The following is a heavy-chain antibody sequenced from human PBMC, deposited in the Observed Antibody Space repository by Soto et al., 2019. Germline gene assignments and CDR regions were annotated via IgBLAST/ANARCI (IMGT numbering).Heavy chain of an antibody. V-gene: IGHV4-34*01. Sequence: QVQLQQWGAGLLKPSETLSLTCAVYGGSFSGYYWSWIRKPPGKGLEWIGEINHSGSTNYNPSLKRRVTISVDTSQNQVSLKLSAVTAADTAVYYCARGMSAAVGSGTDARNYGMDVWGKGTTVTVSS. CDR2: INHSGST. J-gene: IGHJ6*04. CDR1: GGSFSGYY. D-gene: IGHD2-2*01. CDR3: ARGMSAAVGSGTDARNYGMDV.